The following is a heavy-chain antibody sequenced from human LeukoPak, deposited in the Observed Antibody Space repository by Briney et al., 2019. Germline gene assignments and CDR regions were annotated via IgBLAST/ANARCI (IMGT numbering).Heavy chain of an antibody. V-gene: IGHV4-34*01. D-gene: IGHD4-17*01. CDR1: GFTFSDYY. J-gene: IGHJ4*02. CDR2: INHSGST. CDR3: ARTVTVTRLFGFDY. Sequence: GSLRLSCAASGFTFSDYYMSWIRQPPGKGLEWIGEINHSGSTNYNPSLKSRVTISVDTSKNQFSLKLSSVTAADTAVYYCARTVTVTRLFGFDYWGQGTLVTVSS.